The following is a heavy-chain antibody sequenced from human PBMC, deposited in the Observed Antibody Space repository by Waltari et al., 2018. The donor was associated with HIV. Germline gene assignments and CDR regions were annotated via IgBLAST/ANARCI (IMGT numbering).Heavy chain of an antibody. J-gene: IGHJ6*02. D-gene: IGHD2-15*01. CDR1: GDTFSKYA. V-gene: IGHV1-69*01. CDR2: IIPMFATT. Sequence: QVQLVQSGGEVRTPGSSVKVCCKTYGDTFSKYAITWVRQDPGQGLEWMGEIIPMFATTHYAQHLQDRITISADETTGTAYMEPSRLRSQETAVYYCARSRRLAGYYNGMDVWGQGTTVTVS. CDR3: ARSRRLAGYYNGMDV.